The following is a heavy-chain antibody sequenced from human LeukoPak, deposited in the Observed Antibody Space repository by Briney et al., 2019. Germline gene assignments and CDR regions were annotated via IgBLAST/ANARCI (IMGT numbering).Heavy chain of an antibody. D-gene: IGHD1-14*01. V-gene: IGHV4-34*01. CDR2: INHSGST. Sequence: SETLSLTCAVYGGSFSGYYWSWIRQPPGKGLEWIGEINHSGSTNYNPSLKSRVTMSVDTSKNQFSLKLSSVTAADTAVYYCARARSDGMDVWGQGTTVTVSS. J-gene: IGHJ6*02. CDR1: GGSFSGYY. CDR3: ARARSDGMDV.